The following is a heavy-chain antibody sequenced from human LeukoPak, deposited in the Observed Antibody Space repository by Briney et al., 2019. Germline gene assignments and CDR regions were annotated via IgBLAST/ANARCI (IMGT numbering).Heavy chain of an antibody. V-gene: IGHV3-7*01. Sequence: QPGGSLRLSCAASGFTFSNSWMSWVRQAPGKGLEWVATIKPDGSAQYYVDSVKGRFTISRDNAKNSLFLQINSLRAEDTAVYYCARDPELERQAFDIWGQGTMVTVSS. CDR1: GFTFSNSW. D-gene: IGHD1-1*01. J-gene: IGHJ3*02. CDR2: IKPDGSAQ. CDR3: ARDPELERQAFDI.